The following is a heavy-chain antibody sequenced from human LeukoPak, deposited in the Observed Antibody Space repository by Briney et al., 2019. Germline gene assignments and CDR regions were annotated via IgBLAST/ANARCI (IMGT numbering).Heavy chain of an antibody. D-gene: IGHD3-10*02. V-gene: IGHV3-74*01. CDR2: MNTDGSST. J-gene: IGHJ4*02. CDR1: GFAFNTYW. Sequence: PGGSLRLSCAASGFAFNTYWMHWVRQAPGKGLVWVSCMNTDGSSTSYADSVKGRFTISRDNSKNTLYLQMNSLRAEDTAVYYCARNSPYDVHFFDYWGQGTLVTVSS. CDR3: ARNSPYDVHFFDY.